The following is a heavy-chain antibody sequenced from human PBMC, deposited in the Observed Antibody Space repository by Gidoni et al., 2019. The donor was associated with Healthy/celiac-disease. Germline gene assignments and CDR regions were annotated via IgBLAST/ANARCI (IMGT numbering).Heavy chain of an antibody. D-gene: IGHD6-6*01. CDR2: ISAYNGNT. CDR1: GYTFTRYG. V-gene: IGHV1-18*01. Sequence: QVQLVQSAAEVKKPGASVKVSCKPSGYTFTRYGTSGVRQAPGQGLEWMGWISAYNGNTNYAQKLQGRVTMTTDTSTSTAYMELRSLRSDDTAVYYCARGGPKEDLYSSSLYFDYWGQGTLVTVSS. J-gene: IGHJ4*02. CDR3: ARGGPKEDLYSSSLYFDY.